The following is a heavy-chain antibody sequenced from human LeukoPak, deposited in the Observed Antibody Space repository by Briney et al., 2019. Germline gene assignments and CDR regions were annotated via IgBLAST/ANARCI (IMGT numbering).Heavy chain of an antibody. Sequence: SETLSLTCTVSGGSISSYYWSWIWQPPGKGLEWIGYIYYSGSTNYNPSLKSRVTISVDTSKNQFSLKLSSVTAADTAVYYCARPYYYDSSGYTDAFDIWGQGTMVTVSS. D-gene: IGHD3-22*01. J-gene: IGHJ3*02. CDR1: GGSISSYY. CDR3: ARPYYYDSSGYTDAFDI. V-gene: IGHV4-59*08. CDR2: IYYSGST.